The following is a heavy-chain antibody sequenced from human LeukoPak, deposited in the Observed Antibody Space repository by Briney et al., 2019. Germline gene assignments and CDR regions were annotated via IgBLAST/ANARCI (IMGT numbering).Heavy chain of an antibody. V-gene: IGHV1-69*05. Sequence: ASVKVSCKASGGTFSSYAISWVRQAPGQGLEWMGGIIPIFGTANYAQKFQGRVTITMDESTSTAYMELSSLRSEDTAVYYCARDNYAGANWFDPWGQGTLVTVSS. CDR2: IIPIFGTA. CDR3: ARDNYAGANWFDP. D-gene: IGHD1-7*01. CDR1: GGTFSSYA. J-gene: IGHJ5*02.